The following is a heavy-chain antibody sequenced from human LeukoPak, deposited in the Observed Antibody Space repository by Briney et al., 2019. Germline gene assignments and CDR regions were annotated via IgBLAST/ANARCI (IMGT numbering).Heavy chain of an antibody. Sequence: SETLSLTCTVSGGSIISSNHYWGWTRQPPGKGLEWFGSISYSGGTAYNPSLRSRDTISVDTSKNQFSLKMNSVTAADTAVYYCAREVEYYDSSGYRPHAFDIWGQGTLVTVSS. D-gene: IGHD3-22*01. V-gene: IGHV4-39*02. J-gene: IGHJ3*02. CDR1: GGSIISSNHY. CDR3: AREVEYYDSSGYRPHAFDI. CDR2: ISYSGGT.